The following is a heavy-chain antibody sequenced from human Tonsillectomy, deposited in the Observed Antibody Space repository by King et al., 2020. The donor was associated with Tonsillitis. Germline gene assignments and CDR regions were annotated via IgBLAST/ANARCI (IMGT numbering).Heavy chain of an antibody. D-gene: IGHD3-10*01. V-gene: IGHV4-30-4*01. Sequence: WSWIRQPPGKGLEWIGYIYNSGSTHYNPSLKSRINISVDTSRNQISLSLTSVTAADTAVYYCASLMDYYRSVSYSDYCGQGILVTVSS. CDR2: IYNSGST. J-gene: IGHJ4*02. CDR3: ASLMDYYRSVSYSDY.